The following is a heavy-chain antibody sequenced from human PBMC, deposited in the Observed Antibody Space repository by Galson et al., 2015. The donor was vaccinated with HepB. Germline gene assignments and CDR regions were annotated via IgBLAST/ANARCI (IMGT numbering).Heavy chain of an antibody. CDR2: ISYDGSNK. CDR3: AKEHLGDYYDSSGDGREFDY. J-gene: IGHJ4*02. CDR1: GFTFSSYG. V-gene: IGHV3-30*18. D-gene: IGHD3-22*01. Sequence: SLRLSCAASGFTFSSYGMHWVRQAPGKGLEWVAVISYDGSNKYYADSVKGRFTISRDNSKNTLYLQMNSLRAEDTAVYYCAKEHLGDYYDSSGDGREFDYWGQGTLVTVSS.